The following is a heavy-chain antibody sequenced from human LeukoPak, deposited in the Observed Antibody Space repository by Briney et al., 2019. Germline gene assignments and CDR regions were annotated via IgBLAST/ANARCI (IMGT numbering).Heavy chain of an antibody. CDR2: ISSSSSTI. CDR1: GFDVSNHY. J-gene: IGHJ4*02. D-gene: IGHD2-2*01. Sequence: PGGSLRLSCAASGFDVSNHYLNWVRQAPGKGLEWVSYISSSSSTIYYADSVKGRFTISRDNAKNSLYLQMNSLRAEDTAVYYCATDFYRDIVVVPAAYWGQGTLVTVSS. CDR3: ATDFYRDIVVVPAAY. V-gene: IGHV3-48*01.